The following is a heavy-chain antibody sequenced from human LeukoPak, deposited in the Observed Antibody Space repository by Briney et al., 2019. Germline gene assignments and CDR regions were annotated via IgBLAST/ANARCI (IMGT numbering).Heavy chain of an antibody. V-gene: IGHV4-31*03. Sequence: PSQTLSLTCTVSGGSISSGGYYWSWSRQHPGKGLEWIGYIYYSGSTYYNPSLKSRVTISVDTSKNQFSLKLSSVTAADTAVYYCARGRYDILTGYDDALDIWGQGTMVTVSS. CDR2: IYYSGST. CDR1: GGSISSGGYY. D-gene: IGHD3-9*01. J-gene: IGHJ3*02. CDR3: ARGRYDILTGYDDALDI.